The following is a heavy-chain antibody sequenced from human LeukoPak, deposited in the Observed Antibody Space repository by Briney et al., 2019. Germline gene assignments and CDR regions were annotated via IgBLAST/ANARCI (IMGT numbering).Heavy chain of an antibody. J-gene: IGHJ4*02. V-gene: IGHV3-7*01. Sequence: PGGSLRLSCAASGFSFTTYWMGWVRQAPGKGLEWVANINEDESSQYYVDAVRGRFTISRDNAKNSLSLQMNSLSVEDKAVYCCARLGPVTKDHYCDYWGQGTLVTVSS. CDR2: INEDESSQ. CDR1: GFSFTTYW. D-gene: IGHD4-17*01. CDR3: ARLGPVTKDHYCDY.